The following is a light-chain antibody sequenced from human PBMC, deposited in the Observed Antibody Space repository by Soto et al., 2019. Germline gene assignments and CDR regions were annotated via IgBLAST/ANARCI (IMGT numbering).Light chain of an antibody. CDR2: SAS. Sequence: EIVMTQSPATLSVSPGERATLSCRASQSVSDNLAWYQQKPGQAPRVLIYSASTRATGIPARFSGSGSGTEFTLTISSLQSEDFAVYYCHQYNNWPPRYTFGQGTKLEIK. V-gene: IGKV3-15*01. CDR1: QSVSDN. CDR3: HQYNNWPPRYT. J-gene: IGKJ2*01.